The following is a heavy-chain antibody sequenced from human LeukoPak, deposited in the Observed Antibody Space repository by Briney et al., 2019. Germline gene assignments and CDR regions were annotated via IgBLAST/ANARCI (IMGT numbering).Heavy chain of an antibody. CDR2: ISSSGSTI. V-gene: IGHV3-48*03. D-gene: IGHD1-26*01. Sequence: GGSLRLSCAASGFTFSSYEMNWVRQAPGKGLEWVSYISSSGSTIYYADSVKGRFTISRDNAKNSLYLQMNSLRAEDTAVYDCARETPPVGGSHDDYDYWGQGTLVTVSS. CDR3: ARETPPVGGSHDDYDY. CDR1: GFTFSSYE. J-gene: IGHJ4*02.